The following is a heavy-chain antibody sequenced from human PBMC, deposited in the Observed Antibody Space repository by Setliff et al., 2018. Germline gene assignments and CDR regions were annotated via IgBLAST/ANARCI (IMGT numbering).Heavy chain of an antibody. D-gene: IGHD5-12*01. V-gene: IGHV1-18*01. J-gene: IGHJ3*01. CDR1: GYNFRGHG. CDR3: ARSSRSGYYHQRDSFDL. Sequence: AASVKVSCKISGYNFRGHGINWVRQAPGQGPEWLGWISPYTDGTSYADNFQDRVTMTTDTSTNTAYLEVRNLKSDDTATYYCARSSRSGYYHQRDSFDLWGQGTRGT. CDR2: ISPYTDGT.